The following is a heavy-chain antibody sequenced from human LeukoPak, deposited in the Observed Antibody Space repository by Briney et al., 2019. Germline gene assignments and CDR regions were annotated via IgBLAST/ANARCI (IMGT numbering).Heavy chain of an antibody. Sequence: SGPTLVNPTQTLTLTCTFSGFSLSTSGMCVSWIRQPAGKALEWLARIDWDDDKYYSTSLKTRLTISKDTSKNQVVLTMTNMDPVDTATYYCARLRRDDYDYYFDYWGQGTLVTVSS. J-gene: IGHJ4*02. CDR1: GFSLSTSGMC. V-gene: IGHV2-70*11. CDR3: ARLRRDDYDYYFDY. D-gene: IGHD5-24*01. CDR2: IDWDDDK.